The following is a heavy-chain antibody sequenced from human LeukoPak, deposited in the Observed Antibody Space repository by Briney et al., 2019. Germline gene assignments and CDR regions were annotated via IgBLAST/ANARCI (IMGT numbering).Heavy chain of an antibody. CDR1: GFTFSGYS. J-gene: IGHJ4*02. D-gene: IGHD6-6*01. V-gene: IGHV3-21*01. CDR3: ARDEAHTSSMDF. CDR2: ISSRNSI. Sequence: GGSLRLSCAASGFTFSGYSMNWVRQAPGKGLEWVSSISSRNSIYYADSMKGRFTISRDNGKNSLYLQMNSLRAEDTAVYYCARDEAHTSSMDFWGQGTLVTVSS.